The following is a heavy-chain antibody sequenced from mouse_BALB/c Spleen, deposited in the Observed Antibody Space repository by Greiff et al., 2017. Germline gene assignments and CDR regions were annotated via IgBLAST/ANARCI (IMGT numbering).Heavy chain of an antibody. Sequence: EVQLVESGGGLVQPGGSRKLSCAASGFTFSSFGMHWVRQAPEKGLEWVAYISSGSSTIYYADTVKGRFTISRDNPKNTLFLQMTSLRSEDTAMYYCARSRLTTVVADWGQGTTLTVSS. CDR2: ISSGSSTI. V-gene: IGHV5-17*02. CDR3: ARSRLTTVVAD. J-gene: IGHJ2*01. CDR1: GFTFSSFG. D-gene: IGHD1-1*01.